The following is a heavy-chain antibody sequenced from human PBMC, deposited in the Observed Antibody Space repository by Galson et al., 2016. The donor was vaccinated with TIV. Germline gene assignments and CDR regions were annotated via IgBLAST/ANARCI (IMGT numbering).Heavy chain of an antibody. CDR3: ARFVYGDYVDY. V-gene: IGHV1-2*02. J-gene: IGHJ4*02. Sequence: CKASGYTFSAYYMHWVRQAPGQGLEWMGWISPNSGDTNYPQKFQGRVTMTRDTSITTAYMELTTLTSDDTAVYYCARFVYGDYVDYWGQGTLVTVSS. D-gene: IGHD4-17*01. CDR1: GYTFSAYY. CDR2: ISPNSGDT.